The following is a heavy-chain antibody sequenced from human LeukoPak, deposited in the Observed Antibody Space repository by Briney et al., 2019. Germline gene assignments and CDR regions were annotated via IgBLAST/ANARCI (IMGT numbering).Heavy chain of an antibody. J-gene: IGHJ4*02. CDR1: GGSISSGGYY. Sequence: PSETLSLTCTVSGGSISSGGYYWSWIRQHPGKGLEWIGYIYYSGSAYYNPSLKSRVTISVDTSKNQFSLKLSSVTAADTAVYYCARAATYDSSGYYSGVDYWGQGTLVTVSS. CDR3: ARAATYDSSGYYSGVDY. V-gene: IGHV4-30-4*08. CDR2: IYYSGSA. D-gene: IGHD3-22*01.